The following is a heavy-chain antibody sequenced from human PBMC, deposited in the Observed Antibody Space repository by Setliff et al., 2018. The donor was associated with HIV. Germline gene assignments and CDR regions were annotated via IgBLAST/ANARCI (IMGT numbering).Heavy chain of an antibody. V-gene: IGHV3-23*01. CDR3: AKDIGYGSGTWDAFDI. D-gene: IGHD3-10*01. CDR1: GFTFSNYA. Sequence: GGSLRLSCAASGFTFSNYAMSWVRQAPGKGLEWVSAISGSGGSTYYADSVKGRFTISRDNSKNTLYLQMNSLRAEDTAVYNCAKDIGYGSGTWDAFDIWGQGTMVT. CDR2: ISGSGGST. J-gene: IGHJ3*02.